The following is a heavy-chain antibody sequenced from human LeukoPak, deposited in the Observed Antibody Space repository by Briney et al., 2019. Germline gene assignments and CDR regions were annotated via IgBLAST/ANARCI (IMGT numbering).Heavy chain of an antibody. J-gene: IGHJ4*02. CDR2: IIPILGIA. V-gene: IGHV1-69*04. D-gene: IGHD3-22*01. CDR3: ARGLDSSGYYYLY. Sequence: SVKVSCKASGGTFSSYAISWVRQAPGQGLEWMGRIIPILGIANYAQKFQGRVTITADKSTSTAYMELSSLRSEDTAVYYCARGLDSSGYYYLYWGQGTLVTVSS. CDR1: GGTFSSYA.